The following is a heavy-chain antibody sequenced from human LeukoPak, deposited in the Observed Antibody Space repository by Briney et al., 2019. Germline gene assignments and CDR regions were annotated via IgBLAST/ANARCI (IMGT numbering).Heavy chain of an antibody. CDR1: GGSISSYY. D-gene: IGHD1-7*01. J-gene: IGHJ4*02. Sequence: SETLSLTCTVSGGSISSYYWSWIRQPPGKGLEWIGYIYYSGSTNYNPSLKSRVTISVDTSKNRFPLKLSSVTAADTAVYYCARHGTGKYYFDYWGQGTLVTVSS. CDR2: IYYSGST. V-gene: IGHV4-59*08. CDR3: ARHGTGKYYFDY.